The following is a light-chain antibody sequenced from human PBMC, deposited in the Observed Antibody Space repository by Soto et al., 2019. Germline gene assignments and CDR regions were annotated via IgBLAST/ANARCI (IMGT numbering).Light chain of an antibody. J-gene: IGLJ1*01. CDR3: CSYAGSSTPLI. Sequence: QSVLTQPASVSGSPGQSITISCTGTSSDVGSYNLVSWYQQHPGKAPKLMIYEVSKRPSGVFIRFSGSKSGNTASLTISGLQAEDEADYYCCSYAGSSTPLIFGTGTKVTVL. CDR1: SSDVGSYNL. V-gene: IGLV2-23*02. CDR2: EVS.